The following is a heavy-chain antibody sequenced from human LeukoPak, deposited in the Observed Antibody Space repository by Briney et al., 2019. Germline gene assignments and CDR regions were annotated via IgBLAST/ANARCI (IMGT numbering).Heavy chain of an antibody. V-gene: IGHV3-7*03. CDR3: ARGSRTFDD. CDR2: IKQDGSEK. J-gene: IGHJ4*02. Sequence: PGGSLRLSCAASGFTFSSYGMSWVRQAPGKGLEWVANIKQDGSEKYYVDSVKGRFTISRDNAKNSLYLQMNSLRADDTAVYYCARGSRTFDDWGQGTLVTVSS. CDR1: GFTFSSYG. D-gene: IGHD3-10*01.